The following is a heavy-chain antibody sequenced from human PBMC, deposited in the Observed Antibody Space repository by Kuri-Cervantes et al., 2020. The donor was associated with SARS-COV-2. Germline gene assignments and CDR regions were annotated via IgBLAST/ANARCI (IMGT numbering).Heavy chain of an antibody. J-gene: IGHJ3*02. CDR1: GGSISSGDYY. CDR2: IYYSGST. V-gene: IGHV4-30-4*01. D-gene: IGHD3-10*01. Sequence: SETLFLTCTVSGGSISSGDYYWSWIRQPPGKGLEWIGYIYYSGSTYYNPSLKSRVTISVDTSKNQFSLKLSSVTAADTAVYYCARDRMESLLWFGVVGAFDIWGQGTMVTVSS. CDR3: ARDRMESLLWFGVVGAFDI.